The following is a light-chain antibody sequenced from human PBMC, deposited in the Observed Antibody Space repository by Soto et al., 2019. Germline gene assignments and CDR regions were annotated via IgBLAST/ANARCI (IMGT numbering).Light chain of an antibody. CDR3: SSYAGSNRVV. CDR1: SSDVGGYNY. Sequence: QSVLTQPPSASGSPGQSVTISCTGTSSDVGGYNYVSWYQHHPGKAPKLMISEVSKRPSGVPDRFSGSKSGNTASLTVSGLQAEDEAHYSCSSYAGSNRVVFGGGTQLTVL. CDR2: EVS. J-gene: IGLJ2*01. V-gene: IGLV2-8*01.